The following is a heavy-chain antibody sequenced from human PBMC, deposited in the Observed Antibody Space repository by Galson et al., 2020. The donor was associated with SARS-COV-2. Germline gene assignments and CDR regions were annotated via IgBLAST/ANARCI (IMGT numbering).Heavy chain of an antibody. CDR2: IDWDDDK. J-gene: IGHJ4*02. CDR1: GFSLSTSGMC. D-gene: IGHD5-12*01. Sequence: SGPTLVKPTQTLTLTCTFSGFSLSTSGMCVSWIRQPPGKALEWLARIDWDDDKYYSTSLKTMLTISKDTSKNQVVLTMTNMDPVDTATYYCARGYGTEPDYWGQGTLVTVSS. V-gene: IGHV2-70*11. CDR3: ARGYGTEPDY.